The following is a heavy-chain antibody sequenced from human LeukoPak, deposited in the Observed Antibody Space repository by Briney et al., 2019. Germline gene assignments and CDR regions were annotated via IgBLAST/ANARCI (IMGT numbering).Heavy chain of an antibody. CDR1: GFIFRDYV. CDR3: AKDRHDYGDYAFDS. V-gene: IGHV3-23*05. D-gene: IGHD4-17*01. Sequence: GGSLRLSCTASGFIFRDYVMSWVRQAPGKGPEWGAAIWRTGDWTHYVDSVKGRFTISRDNSKNTLYLQMNRLRVADTAIYYCAKDRHDYGDYAFDSWGQGTLVTVSS. CDR2: IWRTGDWT. J-gene: IGHJ4*02.